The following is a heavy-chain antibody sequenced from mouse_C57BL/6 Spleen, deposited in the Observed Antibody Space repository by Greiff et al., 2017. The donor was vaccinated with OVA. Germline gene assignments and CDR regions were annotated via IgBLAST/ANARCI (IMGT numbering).Heavy chain of an antibody. D-gene: IGHD1-1*01. Sequence: QVQLQQPGAELVKPGASVKLSCKASGYTFTSYWMQWVKQRPGQGLEWIGEIDPSDSYTNYNQKFKGKATLTVDTSSSTAYMQLSSLTSEDSAVYYCARRGGSSPYYYAMDYWGQGTSVTVSS. CDR2: IDPSDSYT. V-gene: IGHV1-50*01. CDR1: GYTFTSYW. J-gene: IGHJ4*01. CDR3: ARRGGSSPYYYAMDY.